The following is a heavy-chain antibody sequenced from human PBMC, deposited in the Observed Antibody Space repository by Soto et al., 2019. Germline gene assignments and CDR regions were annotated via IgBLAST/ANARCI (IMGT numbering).Heavy chain of an antibody. CDR1: EYTFTNYW. V-gene: IGHV5-51*01. CDR3: AASIFYYGMDV. CDR2: IYPGDSNN. Sequence: PGESLKISCKGSEYTFTNYWIGWVRQMPVKGPEWMGIIYPGDSNNKYKPSFQGQVTISAGKSINTTYLQWSRLKASDTAIYYCAASIFYYGMDVWGQGATVTVSS. J-gene: IGHJ6*02.